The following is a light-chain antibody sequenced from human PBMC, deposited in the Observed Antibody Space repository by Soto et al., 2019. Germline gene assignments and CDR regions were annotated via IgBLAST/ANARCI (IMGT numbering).Light chain of an antibody. V-gene: IGKV3D-15*01. CDR3: QQYNNWPLIT. Sequence: ETVMTQSPATLSVSPGERATLSCRASQSVRTKVAWYQQTPGQAPRLLIYGASSRATGIPARFSGSGSGTDFTLIISSLQSEDFAVYYCQQYNNWPLITFGQGTRLEIK. CDR1: QSVRTK. CDR2: GAS. J-gene: IGKJ5*01.